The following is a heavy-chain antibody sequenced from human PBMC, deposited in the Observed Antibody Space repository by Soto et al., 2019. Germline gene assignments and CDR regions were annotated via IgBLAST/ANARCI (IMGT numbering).Heavy chain of an antibody. V-gene: IGHV3-11*06. CDR3: ARWLEVLTTSDT. CDR1: GFNFSANY. CDR2: ISSSSRDT. Sequence: GGSLRLSCAASGFNFSANYMSWVRQAPGKGLEWISYISSSSRDTEYADSVKGRFMISRDNAKGSMSLQMNSLRVEDTAIYYCARWLEVLTTSDTWGQGTPVTVSS. J-gene: IGHJ5*02. D-gene: IGHD3-22*01.